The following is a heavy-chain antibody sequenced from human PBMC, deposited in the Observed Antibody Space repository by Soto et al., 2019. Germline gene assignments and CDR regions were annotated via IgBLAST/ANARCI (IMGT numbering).Heavy chain of an antibody. CDR1: GYRFSRYG. CDR3: ARDEEDANLMIVVLPGDY. V-gene: IGHV1-18*01. Sequence: QVQLVQSGGEVKEPGASVKVSCKASGYRFSRYGINWVRQAPGQGLEWMGWVSTYDGNTQYAQKFQGRITMTTETSTNTVYLELRSMTSDDTAVYYCARDEEDANLMIVVLPGDYWGQGTLVSVSS. D-gene: IGHD2-21*01. J-gene: IGHJ4*02. CDR2: VSTYDGNT.